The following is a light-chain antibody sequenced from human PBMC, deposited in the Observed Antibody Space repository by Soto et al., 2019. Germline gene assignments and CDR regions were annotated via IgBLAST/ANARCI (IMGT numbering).Light chain of an antibody. V-gene: IGKV1-5*03. J-gene: IGKJ1*01. Sequence: DIQMTQSPSTLSASVGDRVTITCRASQSISNYLAWYQQKPGKAPNLVIYKASSLQSGVPSRFSGSGSGTEFTLTISSLQPDDFATYYCQQYNSHSPWTFGQGTKVEVK. CDR1: QSISNY. CDR2: KAS. CDR3: QQYNSHSPWT.